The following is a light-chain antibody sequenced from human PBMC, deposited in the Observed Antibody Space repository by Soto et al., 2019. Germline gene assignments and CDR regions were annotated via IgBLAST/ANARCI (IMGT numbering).Light chain of an antibody. V-gene: IGLV2-11*01. J-gene: IGLJ1*01. CDR2: DVS. Sequence: QSVLTQPRSVSGSPGQSVTISCTGTSSDVGGYNYVSWYQQYAGKTPKLLIYDVSKRPSGVPDRFSGSKSGNTASLTISGLQAEDEAEYYCSSYTNINTRACVFGTGTKLTVL. CDR1: SSDVGGYNY. CDR3: SSYTNINTRACV.